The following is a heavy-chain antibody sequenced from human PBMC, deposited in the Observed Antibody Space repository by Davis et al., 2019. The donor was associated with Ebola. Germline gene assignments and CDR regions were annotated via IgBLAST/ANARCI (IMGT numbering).Heavy chain of an antibody. CDR3: ATNDYGDYLYFLH. V-gene: IGHV1-69*06. CDR2: IIPIFGTA. J-gene: IGHJ1*01. Sequence: AASVKVSCKASGGTFSSYVINWVRQAPGQGLEWMGGIIPIFGTARYAQKFQGRVTISADKSTSTGYMELSSLRSEDTAVYYCATNDYGDYLYFLHWGQGTLVTVSS. D-gene: IGHD4-17*01. CDR1: GGTFSSYV.